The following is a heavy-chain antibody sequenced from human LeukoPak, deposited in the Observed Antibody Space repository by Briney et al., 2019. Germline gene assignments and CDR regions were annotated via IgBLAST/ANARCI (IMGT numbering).Heavy chain of an antibody. V-gene: IGHV4-38-2*02. CDR1: GFSLSNGYY. J-gene: IGHJ5*02. CDR2: IYHSGST. CDR3: ARRISAAWFDP. Sequence: SETLSLTCSVSGFSLSNGYYWGWIRQPPGKGLDWIGIIYHSGSTNYNPSLKSRVTMSVDASKNQFSLKLSSVTTADRALYYCARRISAAWFDPWGRGTLVTVSS. D-gene: IGHD1-26*01.